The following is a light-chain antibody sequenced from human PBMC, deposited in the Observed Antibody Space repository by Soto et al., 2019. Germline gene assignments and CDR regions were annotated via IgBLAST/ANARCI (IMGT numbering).Light chain of an antibody. CDR2: EVT. J-gene: IGLJ2*01. V-gene: IGLV2-11*01. CDR3: CSYAGRYIYVL. CDR1: SSDVGAYNH. Sequence: QSALTQPRSVSGTPGQSVTISCTGSSSDVGAYNHVSWYQQHPGKAPKLVVYEVTKRPSGVRDRFSDSKSDNTAPLTISGLQGDDEADYYCCSYAGRYIYVLFGGGTKLTVL.